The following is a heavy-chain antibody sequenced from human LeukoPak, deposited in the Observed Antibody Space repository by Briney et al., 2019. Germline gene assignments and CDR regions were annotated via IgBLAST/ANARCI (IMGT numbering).Heavy chain of an antibody. Sequence: QSGGSLRLSCAASGFIFSNYNMNRVRQTPGKGLEWLSYISSSSGTIYYADSVKGRFTIPGDNAKNSLYLQMNSLRAEDTAVYYCARALGYSYGYAVDYWGQGTLVTVSS. CDR1: GFIFSNYN. CDR2: ISSSSGTI. J-gene: IGHJ4*02. V-gene: IGHV3-48*01. D-gene: IGHD5-18*01. CDR3: ARALGYSYGYAVDY.